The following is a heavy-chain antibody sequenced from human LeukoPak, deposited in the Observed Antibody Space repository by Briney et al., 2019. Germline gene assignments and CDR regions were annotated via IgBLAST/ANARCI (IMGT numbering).Heavy chain of an antibody. CDR1: GFTFRSYG. Sequence: QPGRSLRLSCAASGFTFRSYGMHWVRQAPGKGLEWVAVIWYDGSNKYYADSVKGRFTISRDNSKNTLYLQMNSLRAEDTAVYYCATSDSGYSSSWYGAPFDYWGQGTLVTVSS. J-gene: IGHJ4*02. V-gene: IGHV3-33*01. CDR3: ATSDSGYSSSWYGAPFDY. D-gene: IGHD6-13*01. CDR2: IWYDGSNK.